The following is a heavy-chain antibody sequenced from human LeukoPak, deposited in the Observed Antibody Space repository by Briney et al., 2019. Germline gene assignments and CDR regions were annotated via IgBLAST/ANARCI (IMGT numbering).Heavy chain of an antibody. V-gene: IGHV1-8*01. Sequence: GASVKVSCKASGYTFTSYDINWVRQATGQGLEWMGWMNPNSGNTGYAQKFQGRVTMTRNTSISTAYMELSSLRSEDTAVYYCAGHVWFGVLRGENWFDPWGQGTLVTVSS. CDR3: AGHVWFGVLRGENWFDP. D-gene: IGHD3-10*01. CDR2: MNPNSGNT. J-gene: IGHJ5*02. CDR1: GYTFTSYD.